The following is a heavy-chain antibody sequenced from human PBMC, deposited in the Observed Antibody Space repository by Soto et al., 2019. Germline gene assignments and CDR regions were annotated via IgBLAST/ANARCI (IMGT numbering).Heavy chain of an antibody. CDR1: GFTFSSYA. V-gene: IGHV3-30-3*01. D-gene: IGHD3-22*01. Sequence: PGGSLRLSCAASGFTFSSYAMHWVRQAPGKGLEWVAVISYDGSNKYYADSVKGRFTISRDNSKNTLYLQMNSLRAEDTAVYYCAGDYYDSSGYFNYYYYGMDVWGQGTTVTVSS. CDR2: ISYDGSNK. J-gene: IGHJ6*02. CDR3: AGDYYDSSGYFNYYYYGMDV.